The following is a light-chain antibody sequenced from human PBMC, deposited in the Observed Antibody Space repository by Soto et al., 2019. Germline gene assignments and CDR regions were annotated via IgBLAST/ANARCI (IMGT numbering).Light chain of an antibody. Sequence: SYELTQPPSVSVAPGQTARITCGGNNIGSKSVHWYQQKPGQAPVLVVYDDSDRPSGLPERFSGSNSGNTATLTISRVEAGDEADYYCQVWDSSSDQHVFGTGTKVTV. CDR2: DDS. V-gene: IGLV3-21*02. J-gene: IGLJ1*01. CDR1: NIGSKS. CDR3: QVWDSSSDQHV.